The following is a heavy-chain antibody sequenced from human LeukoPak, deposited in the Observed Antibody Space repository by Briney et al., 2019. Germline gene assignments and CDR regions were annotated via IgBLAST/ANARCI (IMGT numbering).Heavy chain of an antibody. D-gene: IGHD2-15*01. CDR3: AKDQFDHLDPDIVVVVAATPFDY. CDR1: GGSISSSSYY. V-gene: IGHV3-23*01. Sequence: ETLSLTCTVSGGSISSSSYYWGWIRQPPGKGLEWVSAISGIGGSTYYADSVKGRFTISRDNSKDTLYLQMHSLRAEDTAVYYCAKDQFDHLDPDIVVVVAATPFDYWGQGTLVTVSS. J-gene: IGHJ4*02. CDR2: ISGIGGST.